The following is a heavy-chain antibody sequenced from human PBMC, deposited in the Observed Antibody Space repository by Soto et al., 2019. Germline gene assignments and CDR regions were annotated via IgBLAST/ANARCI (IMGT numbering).Heavy chain of an antibody. CDR3: AKILRMATDAFDI. J-gene: IGHJ3*02. CDR2: ISGSGGSI. Sequence: PGGSLRLSSSASGFTVSSYAMSWVRQAPGKGLEWVSAISGSGGSIGYADSVKGRFTISRDNAKNSLYLQMNSLRAEDTALYYCAKILRMATDAFDIWGQGTMVTVSS. V-gene: IGHV3-23*01. CDR1: GFTVSSYA. D-gene: IGHD2-8*01.